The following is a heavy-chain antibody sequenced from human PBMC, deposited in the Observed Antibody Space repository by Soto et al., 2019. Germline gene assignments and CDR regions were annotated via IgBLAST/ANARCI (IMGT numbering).Heavy chain of an antibody. CDR1: GGPISRVGYY. D-gene: IGHD5-18*01. CDR2: IYYSGST. Sequence: SETLSLPCTGSGGPISRVGYYVSWIRQPPGKGLEWIGYIYYSGSTSYNPSLKSRVTISVDTSKNQFSLKLSSVTAADTAVYYCAREGYSYGYGISDAFDIWGQGTMVT. J-gene: IGHJ3*02. CDR3: AREGYSYGYGISDAFDI. V-gene: IGHV4-30-4*01.